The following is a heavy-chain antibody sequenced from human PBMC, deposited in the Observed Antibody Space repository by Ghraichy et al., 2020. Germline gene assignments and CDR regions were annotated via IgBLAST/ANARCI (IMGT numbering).Heavy chain of an antibody. J-gene: IGHJ5*02. V-gene: IGHV3-11*06. D-gene: IGHD1-7*01. CDR2: ISRNGRDT. CDR1: GFTFSDHY. CDR3: VREGQELGKSGFDL. Sequence: GGSLRLSCAASGFTFSDHYMSWIRQAPGKGLEWVSLISRNGRDTNYADSVRGRFTISRANAKNSLYLQLNTLRAEDTAVYYCVREGQELGKSGFDLWGQGTLVTVSS.